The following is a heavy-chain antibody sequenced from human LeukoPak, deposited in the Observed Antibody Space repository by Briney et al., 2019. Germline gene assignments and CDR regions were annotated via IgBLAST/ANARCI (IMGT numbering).Heavy chain of an antibody. Sequence: GGSLRLSCAASGFTFSSYAMHWVRQAPGKGLEWVAVISYDGSNKYYADSVKGRFTISRDNSKNTLYLQMNSLRAEDTAVYYCASGGDTDAFDIWGQGTMVTISS. V-gene: IGHV3-30-3*01. CDR1: GFTFSSYA. CDR3: ASGGDTDAFDI. J-gene: IGHJ3*02. CDR2: ISYDGSNK. D-gene: IGHD2-21*02.